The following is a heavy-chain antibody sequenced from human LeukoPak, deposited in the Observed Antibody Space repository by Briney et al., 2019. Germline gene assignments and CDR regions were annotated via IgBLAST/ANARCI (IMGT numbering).Heavy chain of an antibody. D-gene: IGHD3-10*01. Sequence: PSETLSLTCTVSGGSISSSSYYWGWIRQPPGKGLEWIGSIYYSGSTYYNPSLKSRVTISVDTSKNQFSLKLSSVTAADTAVYYCARSPKYYGSGGFDYWGQGTLVTVSS. CDR3: ARSPKYYGSGGFDY. J-gene: IGHJ4*02. CDR1: GGSISSSSYY. CDR2: IYYSGST. V-gene: IGHV4-39*07.